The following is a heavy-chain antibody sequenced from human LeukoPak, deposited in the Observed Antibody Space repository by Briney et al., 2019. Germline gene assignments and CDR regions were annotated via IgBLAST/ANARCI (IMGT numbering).Heavy chain of an antibody. D-gene: IGHD2-2*01. CDR3: ARDSTRPSTSIVVVPAAYAFDY. CDR2: ISSSSSYI. CDR1: GFTFSSYS. V-gene: IGHV3-21*01. J-gene: IGHJ4*02. Sequence: GSLRLSCTASGFTFSSYSMNWVRQAPGKGLEWVSSISSSSSYIYYADSVKGRFTISRDNAKNSLYLQMNSLRAEDTAVYYCARDSTRPSTSIVVVPAAYAFDYWGQGTLVTVSS.